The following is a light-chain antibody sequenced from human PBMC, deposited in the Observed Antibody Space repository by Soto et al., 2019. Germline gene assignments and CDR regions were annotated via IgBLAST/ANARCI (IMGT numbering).Light chain of an antibody. CDR1: QDISNY. CDR3: QQYDNRLT. V-gene: IGKV1-33*01. CDR2: DAS. Sequence: DIQMTQSPSSLSASVGDRVTITCQASQDISNYLNWYQQKPGKAPKLLIYDASNLETGVPSRFSGSGSGTDFTFTISSLQAEDIATYYCQQYDNRLTFGPGTKVDIK. J-gene: IGKJ3*01.